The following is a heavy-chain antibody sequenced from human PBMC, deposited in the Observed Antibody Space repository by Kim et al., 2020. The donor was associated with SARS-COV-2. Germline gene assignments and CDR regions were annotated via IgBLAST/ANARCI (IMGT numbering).Heavy chain of an antibody. V-gene: IGHV3-21*01. CDR2: ISSSSSYI. D-gene: IGHD4-17*01. Sequence: GGSLRLSCAASGFTFSSYSMNWVRQAPGKGLEWVSSISSSSSYIYYADSVKGRFTISRDNAKNSLYLQMNSLRAEDTAVYYCASLTTAKNWQDFDYWGQGTLVTVSS. CDR3: ASLTTAKNWQDFDY. CDR1: GFTFSSYS. J-gene: IGHJ4*02.